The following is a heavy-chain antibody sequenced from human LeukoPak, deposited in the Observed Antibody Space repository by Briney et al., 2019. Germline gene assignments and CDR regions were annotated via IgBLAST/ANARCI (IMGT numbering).Heavy chain of an antibody. D-gene: IGHD6-13*01. J-gene: IGHJ5*02. V-gene: IGHV4-34*01. CDR2: INHSGST. CDR3: ARRRRIAAAGNNWFDP. Sequence: SETLSLTCAVYGGSFSGYYWSWIRQPPGKGLEWIGEINHSGSTNYNPSLKSRVTISVDTSKNQFSLKLSSVTAADTAVYYCARRRRIAAAGNNWFDPWGQGTLVTVSS. CDR1: GGSFSGYY.